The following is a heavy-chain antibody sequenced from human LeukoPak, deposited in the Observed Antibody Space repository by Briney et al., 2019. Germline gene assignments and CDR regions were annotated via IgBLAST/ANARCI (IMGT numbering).Heavy chain of an antibody. J-gene: IGHJ4*02. Sequence: PPETLSLTCTVSGGSINSGDYYWTWVRQPPGKGLEWLGYMYYSGDNYYNPSLRSRVTISVDTSKNQFSLMLTSVTAADTAVYYCATSQRITIFGVVISHYFDYWGQGTLVTVSS. CDR3: ATSQRITIFGVVISHYFDY. V-gene: IGHV4-30-4*08. CDR2: MYYSGDN. CDR1: GGSINSGDYY. D-gene: IGHD3-3*01.